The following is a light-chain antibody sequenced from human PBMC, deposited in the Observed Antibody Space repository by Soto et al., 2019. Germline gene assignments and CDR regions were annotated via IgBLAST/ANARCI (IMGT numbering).Light chain of an antibody. CDR1: SSDVGAYNY. V-gene: IGLV2-14*01. Sequence: QSVLTQPASVSGSPGQSITISCTGTSSDVGAYNYVSWFQQHPGKAPTLIISEVSNRPSGVSNRFSGSKSGNAASLTISGLQVEDEADYFCFSFTTDWTHVFGTGTKLTVL. CDR2: EVS. CDR3: FSFTTDWTHV. J-gene: IGLJ1*01.